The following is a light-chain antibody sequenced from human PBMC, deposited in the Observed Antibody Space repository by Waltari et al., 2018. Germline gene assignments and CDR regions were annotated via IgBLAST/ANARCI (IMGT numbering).Light chain of an antibody. CDR2: WAS. CDR1: LSILYSSSNMNY. J-gene: IGKJ2*01. Sequence: TINCKSSLSILYSSSNMNYLAWYQQKPGQPPKLLIYWASTRESGVPDRFSGSGSGTDFTLTISSLQAEDVAVYYCQQYYGSPPYTFGQGTKLEIK. CDR3: QQYYGSPPYT. V-gene: IGKV4-1*01.